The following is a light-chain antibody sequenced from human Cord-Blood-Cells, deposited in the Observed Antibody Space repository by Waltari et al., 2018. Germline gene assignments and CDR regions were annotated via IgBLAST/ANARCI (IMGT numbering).Light chain of an antibody. V-gene: IGKV3-11*01. CDR3: QQRSNIFP. CDR2: DAS. Sequence: EIVLTQSPATLSLSPGERATLSCRAGQGVSSYLAWYQQKPGQAPGLLIYDASNRATDLPATFSGSWSGTDFTLTISSLEHEDFAVYYCQQRSNIFPFGPGTKVDI. J-gene: IGKJ3*01. CDR1: QGVSSY.